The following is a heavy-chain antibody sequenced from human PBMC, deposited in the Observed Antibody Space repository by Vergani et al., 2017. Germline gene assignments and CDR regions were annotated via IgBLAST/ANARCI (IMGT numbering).Heavy chain of an antibody. CDR2: ISYDGSNK. CDR3: AREVPIAARLGPFDY. D-gene: IGHD6-6*01. V-gene: IGHV3-30-3*01. CDR1: GFTFSSYA. J-gene: IGHJ4*02. Sequence: QVQLVESGGGVVQPGRSLRLSCAASGFTFSSYAMHWVRPAPGKGLEWVAVISYDGSNKYYADSVKGRFTISRDNSKNTLYLQMNSLSAEDTAVYYCAREVPIAARLGPFDYWGQGTLVTVSS.